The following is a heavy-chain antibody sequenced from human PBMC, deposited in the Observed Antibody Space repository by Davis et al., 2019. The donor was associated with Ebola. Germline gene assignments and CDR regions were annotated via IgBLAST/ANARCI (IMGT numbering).Heavy chain of an antibody. V-gene: IGHV4-59*01. CDR2: VYDNGSP. J-gene: IGHJ5*02. CDR1: GDSMTSYY. Sequence: SETLSLTCTVSGDSMTSYYWTWIRQPPGKGLDWIGYVYDNGSPSYSPSLKCRVSMSMDMSKNQFSLRLSSVTAADTAVYYCARGKYPAQGWLDPWGPGILVTVSS. D-gene: IGHD6-6*01. CDR3: ARGKYPAQGWLDP.